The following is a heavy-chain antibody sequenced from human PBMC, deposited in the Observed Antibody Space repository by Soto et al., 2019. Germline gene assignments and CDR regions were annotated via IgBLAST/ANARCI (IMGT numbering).Heavy chain of an antibody. CDR3: AECPSPFGGCERVDY. J-gene: IGHJ4*02. CDR2: ISGNGDTT. Sequence: EVQLLDSGGGWVQPGGSLRLSCAASGSTFSTYPMSWVRQAPGKGFEWVSGISGNGDTTYYAESVKGRFTISRDNSKGTLHLQMNSLRAEDTAVYYCAECPSPFGGCERVDYWGQGTLVTVSS. D-gene: IGHD6-19*01. CDR1: GSTFSTYP. V-gene: IGHV3-23*01.